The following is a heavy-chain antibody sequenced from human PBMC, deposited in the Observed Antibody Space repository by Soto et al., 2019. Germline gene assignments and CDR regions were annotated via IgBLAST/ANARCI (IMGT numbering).Heavy chain of an antibody. V-gene: IGHV3-33*01. D-gene: IGHD1-26*01. CDR2: IWYDGSNT. CDR3: ARDHVDSAYYIDR. Sequence: QAQLVESGGGVVQPGRSLRLSCVTSGFTFSRYGIHWVRQAPGKGLEWVGIIWYDGSNTYYADSVKGRFTISRDNSKNILYLQMNSLRVEDTAVYYCARDHVDSAYYIDRWGQGTLVIVSS. CDR1: GFTFSRYG. J-gene: IGHJ4*02.